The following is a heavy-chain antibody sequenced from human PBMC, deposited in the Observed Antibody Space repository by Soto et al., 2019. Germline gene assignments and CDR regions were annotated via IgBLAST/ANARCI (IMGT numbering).Heavy chain of an antibody. V-gene: IGHV2-5*02. D-gene: IGHD2-21*02. CDR1: GFSLSSSDVG. J-gene: IGHJ4*02. CDR3: VRASGGGNSAYFDY. CDR2: IYWDDDK. Sequence: QITLKESGPPLVKPTQTLTLTCTFSGFSLSSSDVGVGWIRQPPGKALEWLALIYWDDDKRYSPSLKSRLTITKDTSRNQVVLTVNNLDPVDTATYYCVRASGGGNSAYFDYWGQGTLVTVSS.